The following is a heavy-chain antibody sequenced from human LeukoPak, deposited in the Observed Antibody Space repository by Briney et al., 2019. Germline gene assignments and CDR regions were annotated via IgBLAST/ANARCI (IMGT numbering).Heavy chain of an antibody. V-gene: IGHV4-4*07. J-gene: IGHJ4*02. CDR3: ARHSSDYYGPFDY. CDR1: GDSISSYY. CDR2: IYTSGST. D-gene: IGHD6-19*01. Sequence: PSETLSLTCTVSGDSISSYYWSWIRQPAGKGLEWVARIYTSGSTNYYPSLKSRVTMSVDTSKTQFSLKLSSVTAADTAVYFCARHSSDYYGPFDYWGQGTLVTVSS.